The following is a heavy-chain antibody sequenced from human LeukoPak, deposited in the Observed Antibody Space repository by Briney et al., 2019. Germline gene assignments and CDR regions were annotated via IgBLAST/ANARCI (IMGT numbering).Heavy chain of an antibody. CDR1: GYSFTNYW. J-gene: IGHJ6*02. D-gene: IGHD4-17*01. CDR3: ARVSRTTVSPYYYYGMDV. CDR2: IYPGDSDT. Sequence: GESLKISCKGSGYSFTNYWIAWVRQMPGKGLEWMGIIYPGDSDTRYSPSFQGQVTISADTSIRTAYLQWSSLKASDTAMYFCARVSRTTVSPYYYYGMDVWGQGTTVAVSS. V-gene: IGHV5-51*01.